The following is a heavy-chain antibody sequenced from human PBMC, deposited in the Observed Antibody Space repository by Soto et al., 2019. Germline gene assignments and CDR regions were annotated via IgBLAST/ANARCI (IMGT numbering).Heavy chain of an antibody. CDR2: IWYDGSNK. V-gene: IGHV3-33*01. CDR1: GFTFSSYG. CDR3: ARGGHCGGDCSLDN. D-gene: IGHD2-21*01. J-gene: IGHJ4*02. Sequence: PGGSLRLSCAASGFTFSSYGMHWVRQAPGKGLEWVAVIWYDGSNKYYADSVKGRFTISRDNSWNTVSLEMDRLRAEDTAVYFCARGGHCGGDCSLDNWGPGTLVTVLL.